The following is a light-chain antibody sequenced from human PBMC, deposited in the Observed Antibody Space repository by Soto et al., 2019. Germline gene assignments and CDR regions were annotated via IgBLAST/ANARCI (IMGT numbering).Light chain of an antibody. J-gene: IGKJ4*01. CDR3: HQCNSYPLT. V-gene: IGKV1-5*03. CDR2: KAS. CDR1: QSISSW. Sequence: DIQMTQSPSTLSASVGDRVTITCRASQSISSWLAWYQQKPGKAPNLLIYKASSLESGVPSGFSGSGSGTAFNLHLSILQPDYVARYYCHQCNSYPLTVGGGTKVEIK.